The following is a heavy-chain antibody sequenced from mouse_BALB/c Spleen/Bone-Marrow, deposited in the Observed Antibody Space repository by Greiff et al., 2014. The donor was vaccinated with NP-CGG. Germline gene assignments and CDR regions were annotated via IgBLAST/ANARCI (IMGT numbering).Heavy chain of an antibody. J-gene: IGHJ1*01. CDR3: ARDRNNDTNWYIDV. D-gene: IGHD2-12*01. V-gene: IGHV7-3*02. CDR1: GFTFTDYY. CDR2: IRNKAKGYTT. Sequence: DVMLVESGGGLVQPGGSLRLSCATSGFTFTDYYMSWVRQPPGKALEWLGFIRNKAKGYTTEYIPSVKSRFTISRDNSQSNLYLQMNTLRAEDSATYYCARDRNNDTNWYIDVWGAGTTVTVSS.